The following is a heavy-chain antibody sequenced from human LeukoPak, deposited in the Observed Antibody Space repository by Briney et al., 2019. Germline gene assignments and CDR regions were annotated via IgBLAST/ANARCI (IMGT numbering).Heavy chain of an antibody. J-gene: IGHJ5*02. CDR3: ASRGYCNSTSCYRGFDP. CDR1: GGSISSSSYY. D-gene: IGHD2-2*01. V-gene: IGHV4-39*01. Sequence: SETLSLTCTVSGGSISSSSYYWGWIRQPPGKGLEWIGNIYYSGSTYYNPSLKSRVTISVDTSKNQFSLKLSSVTAADTAVYYCASRGYCNSTSCYRGFDPWGQGTLVTVSS. CDR2: IYYSGST.